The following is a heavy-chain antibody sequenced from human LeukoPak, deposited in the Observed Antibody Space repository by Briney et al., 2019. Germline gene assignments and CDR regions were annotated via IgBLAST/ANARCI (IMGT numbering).Heavy chain of an antibody. V-gene: IGHV1-2*02. CDR3: ARVTGGNYNWFDP. Sequence: ASVKVSCKASGYTFTGYYMHWVRQAPGQGLEWMGWINPNSGGTNYAQKFQGRVTMTRDTSISTAYMELSRLRSDDTAVYYCARVTGGNYNWFDPWGQGTLVTVSS. D-gene: IGHD4-23*01. CDR2: INPNSGGT. J-gene: IGHJ5*02. CDR1: GYTFTGYY.